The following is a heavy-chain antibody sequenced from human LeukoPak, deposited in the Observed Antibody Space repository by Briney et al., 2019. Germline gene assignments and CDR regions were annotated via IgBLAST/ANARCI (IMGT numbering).Heavy chain of an antibody. CDR2: IKQDRSEK. Sequence: GGSLRLSCAASGFTFTNYWMSWVRQAPGKGLELVANIKQDRSEKYYVDSVKGRFTISRDNAKNSLYLQMNSLRAEDTAVYYCARAGGYYDSSGYLDYWGQGTLVTVSS. CDR1: GFTFTNYW. CDR3: ARAGGYYDSSGYLDY. D-gene: IGHD3-22*01. J-gene: IGHJ4*02. V-gene: IGHV3-7*01.